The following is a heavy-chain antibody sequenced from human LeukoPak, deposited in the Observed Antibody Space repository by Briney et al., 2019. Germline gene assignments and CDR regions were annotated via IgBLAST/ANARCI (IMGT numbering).Heavy chain of an antibody. CDR2: FDPEDGET. CDR3: ARGYYYYGMDV. V-gene: IGHV1-24*01. J-gene: IGHJ6*02. Sequence: ASVKVSCKVSGYTLTELSMHWVRQAPGKGLEWMGGFDPEDGETIYAQKFQGRVTITADKSTSTAYMELSSLRSEDTAVYYCARGYYYYGMDVWGQGTTVTVSS. CDR1: GYTLTELS.